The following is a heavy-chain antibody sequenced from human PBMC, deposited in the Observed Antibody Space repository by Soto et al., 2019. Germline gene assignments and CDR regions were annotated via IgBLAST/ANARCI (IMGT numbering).Heavy chain of an antibody. CDR3: ATGGELVAPGLSDYFAMDV. CDR2: IIPISRTA. CDR1: GGTFTDSA. V-gene: IGHV1-69*01. Sequence: QVQLVQSGAEVKKPGSSVKVSCQSSGGTFTDSAVSWVRQAPGQGLEWVGGIIPISRTATYSQKFQGRISITAPESRGTTYMELSSLTSEDTAVYYCATGGELVAPGLSDYFAMDVWGEGTTVTVSS. J-gene: IGHJ6*04. D-gene: IGHD6-13*01.